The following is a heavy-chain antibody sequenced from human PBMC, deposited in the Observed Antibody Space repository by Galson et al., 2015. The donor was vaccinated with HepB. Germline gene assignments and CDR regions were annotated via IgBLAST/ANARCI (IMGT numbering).Heavy chain of an antibody. V-gene: IGHV1-3*01. Sequence: SVKVSCKASGYTFTSYAMHWVRQAPGQRLEWMGWINAGNGNTKYSRKFQGRVTITRDTSASTAYMELSSLRSEDTAVYYCARTFGCSSTSCYTHYYYGMDVWGQGTTVTVSS. J-gene: IGHJ6*02. CDR3: ARTFGCSSTSCYTHYYYGMDV. CDR2: INAGNGNT. D-gene: IGHD2-2*02. CDR1: GYTFTSYA.